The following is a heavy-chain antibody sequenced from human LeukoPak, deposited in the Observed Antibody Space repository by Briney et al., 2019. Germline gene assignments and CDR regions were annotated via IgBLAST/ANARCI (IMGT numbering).Heavy chain of an antibody. J-gene: IGHJ4*02. D-gene: IGHD3-10*01. Sequence: PGGSLRLSCAASGFTFDDYAMHWVRQAPGKGLEWVSRISGDGSRITYADDVQGRFTISRDNAKNTLYLQLNSLRAEDTAVYYCARGERRMVGAMWGQGTLVIVSS. CDR3: ARGERRMVGAM. CDR2: ISGDGSRI. CDR1: GFTFDDYA. V-gene: IGHV3-74*03.